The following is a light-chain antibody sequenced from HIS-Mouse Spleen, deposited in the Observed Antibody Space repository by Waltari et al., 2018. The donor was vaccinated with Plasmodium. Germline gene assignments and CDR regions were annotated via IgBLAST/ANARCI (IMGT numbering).Light chain of an antibody. V-gene: IGKV1-8*01. CDR3: QQYYSYPRT. Sequence: AIRMTQSPSSLSASTGDRVTITCRASQGISSYFAWYQQKPGKAPKLLIYAASTLQSGVPSRFSCSGSGTDFTLTISCLQSEDFSTYFCQQYYSYPRTFGQGTKVEIK. CDR1: QGISSY. J-gene: IGKJ1*01. CDR2: AAS.